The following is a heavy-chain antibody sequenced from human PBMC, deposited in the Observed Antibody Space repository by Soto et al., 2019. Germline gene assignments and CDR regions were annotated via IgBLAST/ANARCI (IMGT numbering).Heavy chain of an antibody. Sequence: QVQLQESGPGLAMPSETLSLTCSVSGGSITNYYWCWIRQPPGKGLEWMGYIYFSGSTKYNPSLKSRVTITIDTSKKQFSLRLSSVTAADTAVYYCARLIPAAGTDYFDYWGQGTLVTVSS. D-gene: IGHD6-13*01. CDR2: IYFSGST. J-gene: IGHJ4*02. V-gene: IGHV4-59*08. CDR1: GGSITNYY. CDR3: ARLIPAAGTDYFDY.